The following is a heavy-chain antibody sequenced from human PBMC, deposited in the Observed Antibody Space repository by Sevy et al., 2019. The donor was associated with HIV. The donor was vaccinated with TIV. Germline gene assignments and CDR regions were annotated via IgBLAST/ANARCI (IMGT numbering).Heavy chain of an antibody. V-gene: IGHV4-30-4*01. Sequence: SETLSLTCTVSGGSISSGDYYWSWIRQPPGKGLEWIGYIYDNGNTYYNPSLKSRVTISVDTSKNQFSLRLSSVTAADTAVYYCVRWDFMIAFGGVWFDVWGQGTMVTVSS. CDR1: GGSISSGDYY. D-gene: IGHD3-16*01. J-gene: IGHJ6*02. CDR3: VRWDFMIAFGGVWFDV. CDR2: IYDNGNT.